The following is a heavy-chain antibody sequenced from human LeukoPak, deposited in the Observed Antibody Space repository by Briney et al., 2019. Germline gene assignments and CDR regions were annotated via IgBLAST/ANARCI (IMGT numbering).Heavy chain of an antibody. CDR1: GFSFSDAW. Sequence: GGSLKLSCAASGFSFSDAWMIWVRQAPGKGLEWVGHIKSKADDGTTHFAAALKGRFSISIDNSKNTVYLQMNSLKTEDTAIYYCTTDGGIQVRPLFDFWGQGTLVTVSS. CDR3: TTDGGIQVRPLFDF. V-gene: IGHV3-15*01. D-gene: IGHD6-6*01. J-gene: IGHJ4*02. CDR2: IKSKADDGTT.